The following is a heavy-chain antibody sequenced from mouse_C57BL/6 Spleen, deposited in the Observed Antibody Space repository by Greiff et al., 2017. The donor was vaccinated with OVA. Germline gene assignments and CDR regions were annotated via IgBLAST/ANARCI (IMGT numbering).Heavy chain of an antibody. V-gene: IGHV5-17*01. CDR1: GFTFTDYG. CDR3: ARAYYDGSTFDY. Sequence: EVQLVQSGAGLVKPGGSLKLSCAASGFTFTDYGMHWVRQAPEKGLEWVAYISRCSGTIYYADTVKGQATISRDNANTTLFLQMSRLTSEDSAMYYCARAYYDGSTFDYWGQGTTLTVSS. CDR2: ISRCSGTI. D-gene: IGHD1-1*01. J-gene: IGHJ2*01.